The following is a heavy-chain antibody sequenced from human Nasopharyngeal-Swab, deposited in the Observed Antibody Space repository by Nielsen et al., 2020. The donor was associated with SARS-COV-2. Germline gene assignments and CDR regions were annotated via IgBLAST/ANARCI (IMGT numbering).Heavy chain of an antibody. CDR1: GFSITYRF. J-gene: IGHJ6*02. CDR3: ASGQCINGVCNPTDGLDV. Sequence: SVKVSCKASGFSITYRFLHWMRQAPGQALEWMGWITPFNGNAKYAQKFQGRVSITRDGSRTTASLELSSLRPDDTTMYFCASGQCINGVCNPTDGLDVWGQGTSVTVS. CDR2: ITPFNGNA. D-gene: IGHD2-8*01. V-gene: IGHV1-45*02.